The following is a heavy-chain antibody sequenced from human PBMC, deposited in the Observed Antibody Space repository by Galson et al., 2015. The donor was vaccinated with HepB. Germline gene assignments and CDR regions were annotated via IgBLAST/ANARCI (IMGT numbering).Heavy chain of an antibody. CDR1: GGTFSSYA. J-gene: IGHJ5*02. CDR2: IIPIFGTA. D-gene: IGHD3-10*01. CDR3: ARGGSGSYANNWFDP. V-gene: IGHV1-69*13. Sequence: SVKVSCKASGGTFSSYAISWVRQAPGQGLEWMGGIIPIFGTANYAQKFQGRVTITADESTSTAYMELSRLRSDDTAVYYCARGGSGSYANNWFDPWGQGTPVTVSS.